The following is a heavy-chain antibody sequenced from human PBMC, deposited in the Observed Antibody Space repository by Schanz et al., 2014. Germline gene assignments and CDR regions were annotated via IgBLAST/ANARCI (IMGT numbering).Heavy chain of an antibody. Sequence: QVQLVESGGGVVQPGRSLRLSCAASGFTFSSYALHWVRQAPGKGLEWVAFVPFDGSQKFYADSVKGRFTISRDNSKNPVYLQMNSLRAEDTAVYYCANNWNLDYWGQGTLVTVSS. CDR3: ANNWNLDY. V-gene: IGHV3-30*04. D-gene: IGHD1-20*01. CDR2: VPFDGSQK. J-gene: IGHJ4*02. CDR1: GFTFSSYA.